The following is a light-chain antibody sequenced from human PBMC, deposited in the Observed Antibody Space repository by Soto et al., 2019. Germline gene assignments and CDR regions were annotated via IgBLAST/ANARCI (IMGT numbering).Light chain of an antibody. V-gene: IGLV2-23*02. J-gene: IGLJ1*01. Sequence: QSVLTQPASVSGSPGQSITISCTGTSRDIGTSNLVSWYQQYPGKAPKLMIYEVTKRPSGISYRFSGSKSGNTASLTISGLQPEDEADYYCYSFTGIYTALFVFRTGTKVTV. CDR2: EVT. CDR3: YSFTGIYTALFV. CDR1: SRDIGTSNL.